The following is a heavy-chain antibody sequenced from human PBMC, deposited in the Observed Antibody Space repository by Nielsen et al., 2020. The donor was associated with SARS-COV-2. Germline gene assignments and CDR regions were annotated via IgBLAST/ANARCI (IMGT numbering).Heavy chain of an antibody. CDR2: IKPDGSET. J-gene: IGHJ4*02. CDR1: GFTFSSYE. CDR3: VSGGRPAD. V-gene: IGHV3-7*03. D-gene: IGHD2-2*01. Sequence: GESLKISCAASGFTFSSYEMNWVRQVPGKGLEWVATIKPDGSETHYVDSVRGRLTISRDNAKNSLYLQMSSLRVEDTAVYCCVSGGRPADWGQGTLVTVSS.